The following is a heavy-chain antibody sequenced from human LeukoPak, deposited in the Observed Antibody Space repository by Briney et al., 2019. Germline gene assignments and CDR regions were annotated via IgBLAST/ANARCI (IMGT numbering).Heavy chain of an antibody. D-gene: IGHD3-10*01. CDR3: ARGRVHFDY. CDR2: INHSGST. CDR1: GGSFSGYY. J-gene: IGHJ4*02. V-gene: IGHV4-34*01. Sequence: SETLSLTCAVYGGSFSGYYWSWIRQPPGKGLEWIGEINHSGSTNYNPSLKSRVTISVDTSKNQFSLKLSSVTAADTAVYYCARGRVHFDYWGQGTLVTVPS.